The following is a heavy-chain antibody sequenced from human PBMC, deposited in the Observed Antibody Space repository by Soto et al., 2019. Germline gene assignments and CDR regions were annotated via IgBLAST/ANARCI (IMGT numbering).Heavy chain of an antibody. D-gene: IGHD3-10*01. CDR3: ARGTGSGSFLVDY. Sequence: QVLLVESGGGVVQPGTSLTLSCAASGFPFTSYAMHWVRQTPEKGLQWLTIISSDGSTIHYVDSVKGRFTISRDNSKNTVYLQMNSLRGDDTSVYYCARGTGSGSFLVDYWGQGTLVTVSS. CDR2: ISSDGSTI. CDR1: GFPFTSYA. J-gene: IGHJ4*02. V-gene: IGHV3-30-3*01.